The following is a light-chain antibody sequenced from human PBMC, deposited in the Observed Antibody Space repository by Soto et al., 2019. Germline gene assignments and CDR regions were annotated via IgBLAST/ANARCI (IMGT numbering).Light chain of an antibody. CDR3: QQTDDFPLT. J-gene: IGKJ4*01. CDR2: ATS. Sequence: DIQMTQSPSSVSASVGDTVTITCRASQGIYSRLAWYQQKPGKAPELLIYATSTLQNGVPSRFSGSGFGTDFTLSISSPQPEDSASYFCQQTDDFPLTFGGGTKVEI. CDR1: QGIYSR. V-gene: IGKV1D-12*01.